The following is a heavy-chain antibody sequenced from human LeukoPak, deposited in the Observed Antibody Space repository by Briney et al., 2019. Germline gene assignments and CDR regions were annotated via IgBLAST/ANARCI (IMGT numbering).Heavy chain of an antibody. CDR1: GFTFSSYG. CDR3: TRHSSGWKGAGTIVY. CDR2: ISYDGSNK. J-gene: IGHJ4*02. D-gene: IGHD6-19*01. V-gene: IGHV3-30*03. Sequence: GRSLRLSCAASGFTFSSYGMHWVRQAPGKGLEWVAVISYDGSNKYYADSVKGRFTISRDNSKNTLYLQMNSLRAEDTAVYYCTRHSSGWKGAGTIVYWGQGTLVTVSS.